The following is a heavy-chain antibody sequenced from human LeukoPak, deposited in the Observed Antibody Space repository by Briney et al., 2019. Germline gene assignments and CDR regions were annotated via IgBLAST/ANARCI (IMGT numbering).Heavy chain of an antibody. D-gene: IGHD3-16*01. J-gene: IGHJ3*02. V-gene: IGHV1-46*01. CDR1: GYTFTSYY. CDR3: ARDITPRVWGPRFDAFDI. CDR2: INPSGGST. Sequence: GASVKVSCKASGYTFTSYYMHWVRQAPGQGLEWMGIINPSGGSTSYAQKFQGRVTMTRDTSTSTVYMELSSLRSEDTAVYYCARDITPRVWGPRFDAFDIWGQGTMVTVSS.